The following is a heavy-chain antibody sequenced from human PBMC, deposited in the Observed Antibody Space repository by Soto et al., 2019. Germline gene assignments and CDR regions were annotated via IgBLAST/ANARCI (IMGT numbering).Heavy chain of an antibody. CDR1: GFTFSSYW. V-gene: IGHV3-7*03. CDR2: IKQDGSGK. CDR3: AREGQEQWLVRPFDY. D-gene: IGHD6-19*01. Sequence: GGSLRLSCAASGFTFSSYWMSWVRQAPGKGLEWVANIKQDGSGKYYVDSVKGRFTISRDNAKNSLYLQMNSLRAEDTAVYYCAREGQEQWLVRPFDYWGQGTLVTVSS. J-gene: IGHJ4*02.